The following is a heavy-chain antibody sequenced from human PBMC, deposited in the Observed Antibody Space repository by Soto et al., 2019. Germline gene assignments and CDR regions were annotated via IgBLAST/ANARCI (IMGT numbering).Heavy chain of an antibody. D-gene: IGHD4-17*01. CDR2: ISSSGDTI. CDR1: GFTFSSYD. Sequence: EVQLVESGGGFVQAGGSLRLSCAASGFTFSSYDMNWVRQAPGKGLEWVSYISSSGDTIYYADSVKGRFTTSRDNAKNSLYLQVNNLRAVDTAVYYCARSKYSDYASAFDIWGQGTMVTVSS. CDR3: ARSKYSDYASAFDI. V-gene: IGHV3-48*03. J-gene: IGHJ3*02.